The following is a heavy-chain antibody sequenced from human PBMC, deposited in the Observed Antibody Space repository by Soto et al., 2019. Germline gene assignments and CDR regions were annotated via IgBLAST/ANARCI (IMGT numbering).Heavy chain of an antibody. CDR3: ARHSLATQPGDY. J-gene: IGHJ4*02. CDR1: GYSFSTYW. Sequence: PGESLKISCKASGYSFSTYWIAWVRQRPGKGLDWMGIIYPGDSDTRYSPSFQGQVTISVDNSIDTAYLESTTLRASDSAMYYCARHSLATQPGDYWGQGTRVTVSS. V-gene: IGHV5-51*01. D-gene: IGHD5-12*01. CDR2: IYPGDSDT.